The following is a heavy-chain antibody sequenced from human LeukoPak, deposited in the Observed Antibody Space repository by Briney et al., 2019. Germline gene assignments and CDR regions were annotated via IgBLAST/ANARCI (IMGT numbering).Heavy chain of an antibody. CDR3: ARATLLWFGELLDSYYFDY. CDR2: IKQDGSEK. J-gene: IGHJ4*02. D-gene: IGHD3-10*01. V-gene: IGHV3-7*01. Sequence: GGSLRLSCAASGFTFSSYWMSWVRQAPGKGLEWVANIKQDGSEKYYVDSVKGRFTISRDNAKNSLYLQMNSLRAEDTAVYYCARATLLWFGELLDSYYFDYWGQGTLVTVSS. CDR1: GFTFSSYW.